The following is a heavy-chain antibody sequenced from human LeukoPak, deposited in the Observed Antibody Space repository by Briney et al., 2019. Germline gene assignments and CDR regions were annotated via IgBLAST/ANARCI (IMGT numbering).Heavy chain of an antibody. J-gene: IGHJ4*02. V-gene: IGHV1-18*01. Sequence: ASVKVSCKASGYTFTSYGISWVRQPPGQGLEGMGWISAYNGNTNYPQKLQGRVTMATDTSTSTAYMELRSLRSDDTAVYYCARDQWGAAAGTFDYWGQGTLVTVSS. CDR2: ISAYNGNT. D-gene: IGHD6-13*01. CDR1: GYTFTSYG. CDR3: ARDQWGAAAGTFDY.